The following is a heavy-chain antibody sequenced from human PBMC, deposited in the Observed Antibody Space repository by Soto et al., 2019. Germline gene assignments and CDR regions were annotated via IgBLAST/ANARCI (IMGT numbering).Heavy chain of an antibody. J-gene: IGHJ3*02. D-gene: IGHD5-18*01. CDR2: VSGGGGST. CDR3: AKDSSGYSYDPNAFDI. CDR1: GLTFSSYA. V-gene: IGHV3-23*01. Sequence: EVQLLESGGGLVQPGGSLRLSCAASGLTFSSYAMNWVRHAPGKGLEWVSGVSGGGGSTYYADSVKGRFTISRDNSKNTLYLQMNSLRAEDTAVYYCAKDSSGYSYDPNAFDIWGQGTMVTVSS.